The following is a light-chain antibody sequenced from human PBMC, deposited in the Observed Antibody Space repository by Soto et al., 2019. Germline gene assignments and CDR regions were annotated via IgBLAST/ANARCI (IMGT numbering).Light chain of an antibody. V-gene: IGKV1-39*01. CDR2: AAS. CDR1: QSIRSY. Sequence: DMQMTQSPSSLSASVGDRVTITCRASQSIRSYLNWYQQKPGKAPKLLIYAASSLQSGVPSRFSGSGSGTDFTLTISSLQPEDFATYYCQQSYSTPWTFGQGTKVDI. J-gene: IGKJ1*01. CDR3: QQSYSTPWT.